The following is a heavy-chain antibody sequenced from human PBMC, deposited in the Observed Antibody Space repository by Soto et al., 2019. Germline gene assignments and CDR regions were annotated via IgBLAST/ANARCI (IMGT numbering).Heavy chain of an antibody. CDR1: GFTFSSYA. V-gene: IGHV3-23*01. CDR2: ISGSGGST. J-gene: IGHJ3*02. CDR3: AKDSRFLEWLLKTPGAFDI. Sequence: GGSLRLSCAASGFTFSSYAMSWVRQAPGKGLEWVSAISGSGGSTYYADSVKGRFTISRDNSKNTLYLQMNSLRAEDTAVYYCAKDSRFLEWLLKTPGAFDIWGQGTMVTVSS. D-gene: IGHD3-3*01.